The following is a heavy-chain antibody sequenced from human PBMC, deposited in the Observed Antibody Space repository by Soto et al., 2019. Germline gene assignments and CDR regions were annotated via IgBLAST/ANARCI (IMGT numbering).Heavy chain of an antibody. J-gene: IGHJ4*02. CDR3: ARDPVLSILGYCISTSCSPLDY. Sequence: GGSLRLSCAASGFTFSSYVLSWVRQAPGKGLGWVSAISCSGGSTYSADSVKGRFTTSRDNSKNSLYLQMNSLRDEDTAVYYCARDPVLSILGYCISTSCSPLDYWGQGTLVTVSS. V-gene: IGHV3-23*01. D-gene: IGHD2-2*01. CDR1: GFTFSSYV. CDR2: ISCSGGST.